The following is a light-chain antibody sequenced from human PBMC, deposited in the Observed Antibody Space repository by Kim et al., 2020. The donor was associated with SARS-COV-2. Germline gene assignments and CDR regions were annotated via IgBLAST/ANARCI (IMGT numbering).Light chain of an antibody. CDR1: QGISSY. J-gene: IGKJ1*01. CDR2: AAY. V-gene: IGKV1-8*01. CDR3: QQYYSYPRT. Sequence: ASTGDRVTITCRASQGISSYLAWYQQKPGKAPKLLIYAAYTLQSGVPSRFSGSGSGTDFTLTISCLQSEDFATYYCQQYYSYPRTFGQGTKVDIK.